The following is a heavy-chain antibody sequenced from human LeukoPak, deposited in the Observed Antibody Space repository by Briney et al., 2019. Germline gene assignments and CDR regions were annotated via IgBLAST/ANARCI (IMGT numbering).Heavy chain of an antibody. D-gene: IGHD2-21*02. J-gene: IGHJ3*02. CDR2: IIPIFGTA. CDR1: GGTFSSYA. Sequence: GSSVKVSCKASGGTFSSYAISWVRQAPGQGLEWMGGIIPIFGTANYAQKFQGRVTITTDESTSTAYMELSSLRPEDTAVYYCARESVAYCGGDCYAFDIWGQGTMVTVSS. V-gene: IGHV1-69*05. CDR3: ARESVAYCGGDCYAFDI.